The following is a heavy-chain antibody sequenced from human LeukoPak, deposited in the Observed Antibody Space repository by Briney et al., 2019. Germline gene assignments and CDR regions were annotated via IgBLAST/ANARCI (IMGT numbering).Heavy chain of an antibody. CDR2: ISSSSSYI. Sequence: GGSLRLSCAASGFTFSSYSMNWVRQAPGKGLEWVSSISSSSSYIYYADSVKGRFTISRDNAKNSLYLQMNSLRAEDTAVYYCASGGILEWFFPFDYWGQGTLVTVSS. V-gene: IGHV3-21*01. D-gene: IGHD3-3*01. J-gene: IGHJ4*02. CDR3: ASGGILEWFFPFDY. CDR1: GFTFSSYS.